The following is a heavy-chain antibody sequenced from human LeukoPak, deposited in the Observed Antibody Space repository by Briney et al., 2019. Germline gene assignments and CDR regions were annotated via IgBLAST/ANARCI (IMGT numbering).Heavy chain of an antibody. CDR2: IYPGDSDT. V-gene: IGHV5-51*01. Sequence: GESLKISCKGSGYSFTSYWIGWVRQMPGKGLEWMGIIYPGDSDTRYSPSFQGQVTISADKSISTAYLQWSSLKASDTAMYYCARDMLAPPGAGATFGGNYFDYWGQGTLVTVSS. J-gene: IGHJ4*02. CDR3: ARDMLAPPGAGATFGGNYFDY. D-gene: IGHD3-16*01. CDR1: GYSFTSYW.